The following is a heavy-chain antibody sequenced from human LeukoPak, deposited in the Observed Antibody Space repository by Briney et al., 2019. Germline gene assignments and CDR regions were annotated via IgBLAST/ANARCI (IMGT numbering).Heavy chain of an antibody. CDR2: IYYSGST. J-gene: IGHJ5*02. D-gene: IGHD6-13*01. CDR3: ARGVSPIFASWWFDP. V-gene: IGHV4-30-4*08. Sequence: SETLSLTCTVSGGSISSGDYYWSWIRQPPGKGLEWIGYIYYSGSTYYNPSLKSRVTISVNTSKNQFSLKLSSGTAADTAVYYCARGVSPIFASWWFDPWGQGTLVTVSS. CDR1: GGSISSGDYY.